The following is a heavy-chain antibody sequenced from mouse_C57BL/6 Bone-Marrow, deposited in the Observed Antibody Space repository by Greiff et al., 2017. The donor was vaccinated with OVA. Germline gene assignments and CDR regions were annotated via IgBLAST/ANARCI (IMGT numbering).Heavy chain of an antibody. D-gene: IGHD1-1*01. J-gene: IGHJ3*01. V-gene: IGHV1-64*01. CDR2: IHPNSGST. CDR3: ARSNYGSSYAWFAY. CDR1: GYTFTSYW. Sequence: QVHVKQPGAELVKPGASVQLSCKASGYTFTSYWMHWVKQRPGQGLEWIGMIHPNSGSTNYNGKFKSKATLTVDKSSSTAYMQLSSLTSEDSAVYYCARSNYGSSYAWFAYWGQGTLVTVSA.